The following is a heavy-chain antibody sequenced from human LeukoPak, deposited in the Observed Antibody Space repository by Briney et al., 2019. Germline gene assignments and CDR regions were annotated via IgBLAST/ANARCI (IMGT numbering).Heavy chain of an antibody. V-gene: IGHV1-69*04. CDR1: GGTFSSYA. CDR3: ARDRSGYYDILNPLEY. CDR2: IIPILGIA. D-gene: IGHD3-9*01. Sequence: ASVKVSCKASGGTFSSYAISWVRQAPGQGLEWMGRIIPILGIANYAQKFQGRVTITADKSTSTAYMELSSLRSEDTAVYYCARDRSGYYDILNPLEYWGQGTLVTVSS. J-gene: IGHJ4*02.